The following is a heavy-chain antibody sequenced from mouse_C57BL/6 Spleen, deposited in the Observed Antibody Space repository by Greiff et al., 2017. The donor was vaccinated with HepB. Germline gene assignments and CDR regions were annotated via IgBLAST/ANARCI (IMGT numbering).Heavy chain of an antibody. Sequence: VQLQQSGPGLVAPSQSLSITCTVSGFSLTSYAISWVRQPPGKGLEWLGVIWTGGGTNYNSALKSRLSISKDNSKSQVFLKMNSLQTDDTARYYCARTTTVVAKGYAMDYWGQGTSVTVSS. D-gene: IGHD1-1*01. CDR2: IWTGGGT. V-gene: IGHV2-9-1*01. CDR1: GFSLTSYA. CDR3: ARTTTVVAKGYAMDY. J-gene: IGHJ4*01.